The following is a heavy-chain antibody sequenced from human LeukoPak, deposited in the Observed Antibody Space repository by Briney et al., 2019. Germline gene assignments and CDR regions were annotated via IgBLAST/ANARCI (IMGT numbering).Heavy chain of an antibody. Sequence: ASVKVSCKASGYTFTSYYMHWVRQAPGQGLEWMGIINPSGGNTGYAQKFQGRVTMTRDTSTGTAYLELSSLRSEDSAVYYCVRTPPNWGADFWGQGTLVTVSS. CDR1: GYTFTSYY. CDR3: VRTPPNWGADF. D-gene: IGHD1-26*01. V-gene: IGHV1-46*01. CDR2: INPSGGNT. J-gene: IGHJ4*02.